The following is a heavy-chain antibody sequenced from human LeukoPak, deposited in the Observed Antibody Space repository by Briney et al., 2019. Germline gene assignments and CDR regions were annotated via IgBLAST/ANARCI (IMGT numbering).Heavy chain of an antibody. D-gene: IGHD1-7*01. CDR1: GYSSTSYC. J-gene: IGHJ4*02. CDR3: ASPQYNWNCGSGYFDY. Sequence: GTLPITCMGSGYSSTSYCIGWVRQMPGKGLEWMGIIYPVASATRNSPSFQRHVTISADKSISTAYRQWSSRKASDCAMYYCASPQYNWNCGSGYFDYWGQGTLVTVSS. V-gene: IGHV5-51*01. CDR2: IYPVASAT.